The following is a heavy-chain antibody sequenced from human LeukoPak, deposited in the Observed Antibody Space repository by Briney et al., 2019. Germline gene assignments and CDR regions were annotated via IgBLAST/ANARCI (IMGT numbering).Heavy chain of an antibody. V-gene: IGHV3-15*01. CDR1: GFTFINAW. J-gene: IGHJ4*02. Sequence: GGSLRLSCAASGFTFINAWMSWVRQAPGKGLEWVGRIRRETDGGTTDYAVPVKNRFIISRDDSKNTLYLQMNSLRAEDTAVYYCAKYSSGWYGEPLDYWGQGTLVTVS. D-gene: IGHD6-19*01. CDR3: AKYSSGWYGEPLDY. CDR2: IRRETDGGTT.